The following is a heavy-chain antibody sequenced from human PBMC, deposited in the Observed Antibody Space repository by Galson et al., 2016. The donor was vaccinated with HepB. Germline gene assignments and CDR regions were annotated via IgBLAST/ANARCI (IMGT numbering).Heavy chain of an antibody. V-gene: IGHV3-74*01. D-gene: IGHD5-18*01. Sequence: SLRLSCAASGFSFSSYWMHWVRQAPGKGLVWVPRINGDGSSTSYADYVKGRFTISRDNAKITLYLQMNSLRAEDTAVYFCARRDIPMANDYWGQGVLVTVSS. CDR2: INGDGSST. CDR1: GFSFSSYW. J-gene: IGHJ4*02. CDR3: ARRDIPMANDY.